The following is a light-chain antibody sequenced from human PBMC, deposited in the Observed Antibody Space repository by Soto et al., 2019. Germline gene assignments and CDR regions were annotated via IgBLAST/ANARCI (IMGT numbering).Light chain of an antibody. V-gene: IGLV2-23*01. CDR2: EGS. CDR3: CSSAGNSTLYV. CDR1: SSDVGSYNL. Sequence: QSALPQRASVSGSPGQSITISCTGTSSDVGSYNLVSWYQQHPGKAPKLMIYEGSKRPSGVSNRFSGSKSGNTASLTISGLHAEDEADYYCCSSAGNSTLYVFGTGTKVTVL. J-gene: IGLJ1*01.